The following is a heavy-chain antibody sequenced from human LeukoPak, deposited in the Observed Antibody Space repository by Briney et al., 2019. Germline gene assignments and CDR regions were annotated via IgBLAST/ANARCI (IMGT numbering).Heavy chain of an antibody. D-gene: IGHD2-15*01. V-gene: IGHV3-30*02. CDR1: GFTFSSYG. CDR3: AKDAVSGEVYYFDY. J-gene: IGHJ4*02. Sequence: GGSLRLSRAASGFTFSSYGVHWVRQAPGKGLEWVAFIRYDGSNKYYADSVKGRFTISRDNSKNTLYLQMNSLRAEDTAVYYCAKDAVSGEVYYFDYWGQGTLVTVSS. CDR2: IRYDGSNK.